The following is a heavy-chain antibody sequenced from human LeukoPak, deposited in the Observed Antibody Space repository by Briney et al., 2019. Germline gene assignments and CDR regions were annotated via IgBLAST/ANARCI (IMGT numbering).Heavy chain of an antibody. CDR3: ARDKYCSGGSCYSGVYDY. D-gene: IGHD2-15*01. J-gene: IGHJ4*02. Sequence: GGSLRLSCAASGFTFTNYAMTWVRQAPGKGLEWVSYISSSGSSIYYADSVKGRFTISRDNAKNSLYLQMNSLRAEDTAVYYCARDKYCSGGSCYSGVYDYWGQGTLVTVSS. V-gene: IGHV3-48*03. CDR1: GFTFTNYA. CDR2: ISSSGSSI.